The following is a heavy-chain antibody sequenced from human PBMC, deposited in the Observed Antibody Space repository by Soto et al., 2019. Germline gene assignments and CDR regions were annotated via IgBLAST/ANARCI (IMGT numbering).Heavy chain of an antibody. CDR1: GGSISSYY. J-gene: IGHJ5*02. CDR2: IYYSGST. V-gene: IGHV4-59*08. D-gene: IGHD2-21*02. CDR3: ARRGVTPWSWFDP. Sequence: QVQLQESGPGLVKPSETLSLICTVSGGSISSYYWNWIRQPPGKGLEWIGYIYYSGSTNYNPSLKSRVTISVDTSKNQFSLKLSSVTAADTAVYYCARRGVTPWSWFDPWGQGTLVTVSS.